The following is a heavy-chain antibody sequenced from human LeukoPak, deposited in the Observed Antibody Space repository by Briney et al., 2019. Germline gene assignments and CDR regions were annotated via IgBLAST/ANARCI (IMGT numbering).Heavy chain of an antibody. CDR3: GTRVVVRGAIQFDD. CDR2: IHRDGSQK. V-gene: IGHV3-7*01. CDR1: VITFSSYW. D-gene: IGHD3-10*01. Sequence: RGSLRLSCAASVITFSSYWMSWVRQAPGKGLECVSNIHRDGSQKSYVDSVKGRFAISRDDAKNSLYLQMNSLRAEDTAVYYCGTRVVVRGAIQFDDWGQGTLVTLSS. J-gene: IGHJ4*02.